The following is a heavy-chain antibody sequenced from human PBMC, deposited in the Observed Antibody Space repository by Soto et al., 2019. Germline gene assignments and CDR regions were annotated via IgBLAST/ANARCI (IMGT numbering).Heavy chain of an antibody. CDR3: ARGNYYGSGSYWFDP. D-gene: IGHD3-10*01. V-gene: IGHV4-31*03. CDR1: GGSISSGGYY. CDR2: IYYSGST. Sequence: QVQLQESGPGLVKPSQTLSLTCTVSGGSISSGGYYWSWIRPHPGKGLEWIGYIYYSGSTYYNPSLKSRVTISVDTSKNQFALKLSSVTAADTAVYYWARGNYYGSGSYWFDPWGQGTLVTVSS. J-gene: IGHJ5*02.